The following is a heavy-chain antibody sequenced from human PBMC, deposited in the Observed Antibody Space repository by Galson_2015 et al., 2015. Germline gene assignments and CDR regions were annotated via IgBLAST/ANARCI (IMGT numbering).Heavy chain of an antibody. CDR1: GGSISSRSYY. CDR2: IYYSGST. J-gene: IGHJ2*01. Sequence: SETLSLTCTVSGGSISSRSYYWGWTRQPPGKGLEWIGSIYYSGSTYYNPSLRSRVTISVDTSKNQFSLKLSSVTAADTAVYYCARDLRVDSWYFDLWGRGTLVTVSS. CDR3: ARDLRVDSWYFDL. V-gene: IGHV4-39*07.